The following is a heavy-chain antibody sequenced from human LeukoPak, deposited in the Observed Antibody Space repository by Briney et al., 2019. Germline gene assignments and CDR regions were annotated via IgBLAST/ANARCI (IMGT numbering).Heavy chain of an antibody. CDR3: ARVVYYYDSSGYYNRFDY. CDR2: ISSSGSTI. V-gene: IGHV3-48*03. D-gene: IGHD3-22*01. CDR1: GFTFSSYG. Sequence: PGGSLRLSCAASGFTFSSYGMNWVRQAPGKGLEWVSYISSSGSTIYYADSVKGRFTISRDNAKNSLYLQMNSLRAEDTAVYYCARVVYYYDSSGYYNRFDYWGQGTLVTVSS. J-gene: IGHJ4*02.